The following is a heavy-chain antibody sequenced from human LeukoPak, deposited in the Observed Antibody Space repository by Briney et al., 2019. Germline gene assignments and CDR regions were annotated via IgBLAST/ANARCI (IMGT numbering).Heavy chain of an antibody. D-gene: IGHD6-13*01. CDR3: ARLHSRYSRSWYYFDC. V-gene: IGHV1-8*01. Sequence: ASVKVSCKSSGYTYTSYDIHWVRQATGQGLEWMGWMNPNSGNTGYAQKFQGRVTMTRNTSISTAYMELSRLRSEDTAVYYCARLHSRYSRSWYYFDCWGQGTLVTVSS. CDR1: GYTYTSYD. CDR2: MNPNSGNT. J-gene: IGHJ4*02.